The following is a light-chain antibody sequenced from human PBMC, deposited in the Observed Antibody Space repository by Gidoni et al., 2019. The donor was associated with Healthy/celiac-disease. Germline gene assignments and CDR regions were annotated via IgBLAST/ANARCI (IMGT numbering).Light chain of an antibody. CDR1: QSSSSY. Sequence: DIQMTQSPSSLSASVGDRVTITCRASQSSSSYLNWYQQKPGKAPKLLIYAASSLQSGVPSRFSGSCAGTYFTLTISLLQPEDFATYCCQHSYSTPLTFGPGTKVDIK. V-gene: IGKV1-39*01. J-gene: IGKJ3*01. CDR3: QHSYSTPLT. CDR2: AAS.